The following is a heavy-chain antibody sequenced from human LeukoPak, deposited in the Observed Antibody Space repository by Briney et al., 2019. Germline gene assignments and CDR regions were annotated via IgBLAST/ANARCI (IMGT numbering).Heavy chain of an antibody. CDR2: ISSSGSTI. Sequence: GGSPRLSCAASGFTFSDYYMSWIRQAPGKGLEWVSYISSSGSTIYYADSVKGRFTISRDNAKNSLYLQMNSLRAEDTAVYYCAREGARWEPGFSAFDIWGQGTMVTVSS. CDR1: GFTFSDYY. V-gene: IGHV3-11*04. J-gene: IGHJ3*02. CDR3: AREGARWEPGFSAFDI. D-gene: IGHD1-26*01.